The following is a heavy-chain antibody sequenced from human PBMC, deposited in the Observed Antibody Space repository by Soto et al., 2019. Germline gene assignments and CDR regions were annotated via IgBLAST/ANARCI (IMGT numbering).Heavy chain of an antibody. V-gene: IGHV4-38-2*01. J-gene: IGHJ4*02. Sequence: SETLSLTCAVSGYSISSGYYWGWIRQPPGKGLEWIVSIYHSGSTYYNPSLKSRVTISVDTSKNQFSLKLSSVTAADTAVYYCAGLLVYFDYWGQGTLVTVSS. CDR3: AGLLVYFDY. D-gene: IGHD2-15*01. CDR1: GYSISSGYY. CDR2: IYHSGST.